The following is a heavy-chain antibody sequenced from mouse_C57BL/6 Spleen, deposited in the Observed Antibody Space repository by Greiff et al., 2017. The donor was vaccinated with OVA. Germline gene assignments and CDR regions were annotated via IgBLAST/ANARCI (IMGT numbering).Heavy chain of an antibody. CDR1: GYAFSSSW. J-gene: IGHJ2*01. D-gene: IGHD2-3*01. V-gene: IGHV1-82*01. Sequence: QVQLQQSGPELVKPGASVKISCKASGYAFSSSWMNWVKQRPGKGLEWIGRIYPGDGDTNYNGKFKGKATLTADKSSSTAYIQLSSLTSEDSAVYFCARSYDPGYWGQGTTLTVSS. CDR2: IYPGDGDT. CDR3: ARSYDPGY.